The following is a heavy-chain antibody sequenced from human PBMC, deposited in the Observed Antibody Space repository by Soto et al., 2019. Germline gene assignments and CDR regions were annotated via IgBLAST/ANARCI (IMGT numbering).Heavy chain of an antibody. Sequence: QVQLQESGPGLVKPSQTLSLTCTVSGGSISSRDYYWSWIRQPPGKGLEWIGYIYYSGSTYYNPSLMSRVTITGDTSKSHYSLKLSCVTAADTAVYYCARTHYYGSGSYYNEVNWFVPWGQGTLVNVSS. J-gene: IGHJ5*02. CDR3: ARTHYYGSGSYYNEVNWFVP. CDR1: GGSISSRDYY. D-gene: IGHD3-10*01. V-gene: IGHV4-30-4*01. CDR2: IYYSGST.